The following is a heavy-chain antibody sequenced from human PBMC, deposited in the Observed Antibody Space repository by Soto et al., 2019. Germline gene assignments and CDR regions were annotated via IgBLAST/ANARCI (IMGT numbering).Heavy chain of an antibody. Sequence: PGGSLRLSCAASGFSFSNYAMSWVRQAPGKGLEWVSTISASGGSTYYADSVKGRFTISRDNSKNTLYLQMNSLRAEDTAVYYCASRSSGWYFDYWGQGTLVTVSS. CDR3: ASRSSGWYFDY. V-gene: IGHV3-23*01. CDR1: GFSFSNYA. J-gene: IGHJ4*02. CDR2: ISASGGST. D-gene: IGHD6-19*01.